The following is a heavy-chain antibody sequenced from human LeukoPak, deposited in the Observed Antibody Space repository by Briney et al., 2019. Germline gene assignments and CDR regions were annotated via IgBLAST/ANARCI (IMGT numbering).Heavy chain of an antibody. J-gene: IGHJ4*02. V-gene: IGHV1-18*01. CDR3: ARGYCSGGSCYSSDY. Sequence: ASVKFSCKASGYTFTSYGISWVRQAPGQGLEWMGWISAYNGNTNYAQKLQGRVTMTTDTSTSTAYMELRSLRSDDTAVYYCARGYCSGGSCYSSDYWGQGTLVTVSS. CDR2: ISAYNGNT. D-gene: IGHD2-15*01. CDR1: GYTFTSYG.